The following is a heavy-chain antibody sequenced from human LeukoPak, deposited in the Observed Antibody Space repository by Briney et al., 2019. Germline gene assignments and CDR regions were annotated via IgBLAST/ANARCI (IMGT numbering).Heavy chain of an antibody. CDR2: ITGDGGTT. CDR1: GFTFGDYT. J-gene: IGHJ4*02. V-gene: IGHV3-43*02. CDR3: AKGHFGAGHY. D-gene: IGHD3-3*01. Sequence: QPGASLRLSCAASGFTFGDYTMHWFRQPPGRGLQWVSLITGDGGTTSYAGSVKGRFTISRDNNKNSLYLHMNSLRNEDTALYYCAKGHFGAGHYWGQGTLVTSST.